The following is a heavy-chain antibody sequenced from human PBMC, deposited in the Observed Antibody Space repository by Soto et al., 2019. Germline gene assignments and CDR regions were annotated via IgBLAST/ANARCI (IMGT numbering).Heavy chain of an antibody. J-gene: IGHJ3*02. Sequence: GGSLRLSCAASGFTFSSYAMHWVRQAPGKGLEWVSSISSSSSYIYYADSVKGRFTISRDNAKNSLYLQMNSLRAEDTAVYYCARDLSEYSSSDDAFDIWGQGTMVTVSS. V-gene: IGHV3-21*01. CDR2: ISSSSSYI. CDR1: GFTFSSYA. CDR3: ARDLSEYSSSDDAFDI. D-gene: IGHD6-6*01.